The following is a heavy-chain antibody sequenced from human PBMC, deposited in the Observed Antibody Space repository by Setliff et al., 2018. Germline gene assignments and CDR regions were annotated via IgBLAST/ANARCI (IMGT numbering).Heavy chain of an antibody. D-gene: IGHD1-26*01. Sequence: PGGSLRLSCATSGFTFSSYAMSWVRQAPGKGLEWVSAMSASGTSTYHADSVKGRFTISGDNSKNTLYLQMNSLRAEDTAVYYCAKDGGGTYYSRSDYWGQGTLVTVSS. V-gene: IGHV3-23*01. J-gene: IGHJ4*02. CDR2: MSASGTST. CDR3: AKDGGGTYYSRSDY. CDR1: GFTFSSYA.